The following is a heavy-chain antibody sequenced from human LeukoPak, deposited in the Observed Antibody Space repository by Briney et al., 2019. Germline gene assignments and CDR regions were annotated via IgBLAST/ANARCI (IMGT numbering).Heavy chain of an antibody. CDR1: GFTVSSNY. CDR2: ISNDGDT. CDR3: AGDKTTGGWYEFDY. Sequence: PGGSLRLSCAASGFTVSSNYMSWVRRGPGKGLECVSVISNDGDTYYADSVKGRFTISRDTSKNTLSLQMNSLRAEDTAVYYCAGDKTTGGWYEFDYWGQGTLVTVSS. J-gene: IGHJ4*02. V-gene: IGHV3-53*01. D-gene: IGHD6-19*01.